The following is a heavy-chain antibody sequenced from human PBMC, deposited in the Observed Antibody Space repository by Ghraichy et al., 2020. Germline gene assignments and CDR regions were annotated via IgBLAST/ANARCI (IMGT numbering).Heavy chain of an antibody. D-gene: IGHD4-17*01. V-gene: IGHV4-59*01. J-gene: IGHJ6*02. CDR3: ARNYGDYGVYYYGMDV. CDR2: IYYSGST. Sequence: SETLSLTCTVSGGSISSYYWSWIRQPPGKGLEWIGYIYYSGSTNYNPSLKSRVTISVDTSKNQFSLKLSSVTAADTAVYYCARNYGDYGVYYYGMDVWGQGTTVTVSS. CDR1: GGSISSYY.